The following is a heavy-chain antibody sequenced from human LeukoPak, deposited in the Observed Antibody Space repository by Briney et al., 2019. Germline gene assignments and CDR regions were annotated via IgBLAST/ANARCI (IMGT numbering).Heavy chain of an antibody. Sequence: SGPTLVNPTQTLTLTCTFSGFSLSTSEVGVGWIRQPPGKALGWLALIYWNDDKRYSPSLKSRLTITKDTSENQVVLTMTNMDPVDTATYYCARLVDYYDSGGYYADYWGQGTLVTVSS. CDR2: IYWNDDK. CDR1: GFSLSTSEVG. V-gene: IGHV2-5*01. J-gene: IGHJ4*02. CDR3: ARLVDYYDSGGYYADY. D-gene: IGHD3-22*01.